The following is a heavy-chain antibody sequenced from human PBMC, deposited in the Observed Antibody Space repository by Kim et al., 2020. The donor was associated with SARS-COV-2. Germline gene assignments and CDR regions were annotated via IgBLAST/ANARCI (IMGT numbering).Heavy chain of an antibody. CDR1: GGSISSSSYY. D-gene: IGHD6-13*01. V-gene: IGHV4-39*01. Sequence: SETLSLTCTVSGGSISSSSYYWGWIRQPPGKGLEWIGSIYYSGSTYYNPSLKSRVTISVDTSKNQFSLKLSSVTAADTAVYYCARGLPIAAAGMETFDIWGQGTMVTVSS. CDR3: ARGLPIAAAGMETFDI. J-gene: IGHJ3*02. CDR2: IYYSGST.